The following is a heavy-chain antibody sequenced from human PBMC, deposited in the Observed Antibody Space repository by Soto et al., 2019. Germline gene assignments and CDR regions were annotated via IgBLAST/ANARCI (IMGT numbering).Heavy chain of an antibody. CDR1: GGSVNSDNFY. Sequence: LSLTCTVCGGSVNSDNFYWSWIRQPPGRGLEWIGYIYYTGSTNYNPSLKSRVTISIDTSRNQFSLKLSSVTDEETAVYYCASFILTGLGDHEGNWFDRWGQGTLVTVSS. V-gene: IGHV4-61*01. CDR2: IYYTGST. CDR3: ASFILTGLGDHEGNWFDR. J-gene: IGHJ5*02. D-gene: IGHD3-9*01.